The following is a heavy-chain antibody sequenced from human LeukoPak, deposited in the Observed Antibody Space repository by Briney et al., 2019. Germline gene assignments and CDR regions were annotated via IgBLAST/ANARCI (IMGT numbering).Heavy chain of an antibody. V-gene: IGHV1-2*02. D-gene: IGHD5-18*01. Sequence: GASVKVSCKASGYTFTGYYMHWVRQAPGQGLEWMGWINPNSGGTNYAQKFQGRVTMTRDTSISTAYMELSRLRSVDAAMYYCARDGQAGMGKYNYYYMDVWGKGTTVTISS. CDR3: ARDGQAGMGKYNYYYMDV. CDR1: GYTFTGYY. J-gene: IGHJ6*03. CDR2: INPNSGGT.